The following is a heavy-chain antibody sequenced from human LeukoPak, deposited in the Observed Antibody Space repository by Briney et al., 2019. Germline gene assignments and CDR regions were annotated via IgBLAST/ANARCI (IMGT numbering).Heavy chain of an antibody. CDR1: GFTFSSYG. Sequence: GGSLRLSCAASGFTFSSYGMHWVRQAPGKGLEWVAVIWYDGSNKYYADSVKGRFTISRDNSKNTLYLQMNSLRAEDTAVYYCARDLVAARQNCFDYWGQGTLVTASS. CDR3: ARDLVAARQNCFDY. D-gene: IGHD6-6*01. CDR2: IWYDGSNK. J-gene: IGHJ4*02. V-gene: IGHV3-33*01.